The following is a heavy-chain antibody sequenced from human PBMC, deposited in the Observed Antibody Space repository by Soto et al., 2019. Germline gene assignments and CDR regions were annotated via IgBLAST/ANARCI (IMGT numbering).Heavy chain of an antibody. J-gene: IGHJ4*02. CDR1: GFSISDYA. CDR2: ISDSGIRT. V-gene: IGHV3-23*01. Sequence: DVQLLESGGGFIQPGGSLRLSCSASGFSISDYAMSWVRQAPGKGLEWVSSISDSGIRTFYRDSVKGRFAISRDTSKNTVYLQMNNLRVGDTALYYCAKDGIRKDAYWGPGTMVTVSS. CDR3: AKDGIRKDAY.